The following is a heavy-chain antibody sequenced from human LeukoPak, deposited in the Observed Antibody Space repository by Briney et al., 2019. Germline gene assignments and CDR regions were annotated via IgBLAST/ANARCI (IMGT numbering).Heavy chain of an antibody. CDR2: IIPILGIA. J-gene: IGHJ4*02. Sequence: GASVKVSCKASGGTFISYAFSWVRQAPGQGLEWMGRIIPILGIANYAQKFQGRVTITADKSTSTAYMELSSLRSEDTAVYYCARAASYDSSGYYLFYWGQGTLVTVSS. CDR1: GGTFISYA. D-gene: IGHD3-22*01. V-gene: IGHV1-69*04. CDR3: ARAASYDSSGYYLFY.